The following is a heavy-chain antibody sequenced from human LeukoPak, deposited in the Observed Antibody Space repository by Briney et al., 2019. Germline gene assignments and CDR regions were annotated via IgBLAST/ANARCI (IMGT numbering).Heavy chain of an antibody. CDR1: GGSISSGDYY. CDR2: IYYSGST. CDR3: ARAHYDSSWYEWGVGYYFDY. J-gene: IGHJ4*02. Sequence: SEALSLTCTVSGGSISSGDYYWSWIRQPPGKGLEWIGYIYYSGSTYYNPSLKSRVTISVDTSKNQFSLKLSSVTAADTAVYYCARAHYDSSWYEWGVGYYFDYWGQGTLVAVSS. V-gene: IGHV4-30-4*01. D-gene: IGHD6-13*01.